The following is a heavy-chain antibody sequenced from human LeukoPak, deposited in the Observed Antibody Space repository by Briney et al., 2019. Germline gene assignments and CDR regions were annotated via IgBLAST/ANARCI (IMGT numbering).Heavy chain of an antibody. Sequence: GGSLRLSCAAYGFTFSSYAISWVRQAQGEGLEWVSAIIGITRTTHNPDSVKARFTSSRENAKSTLYWQMNSLRAEETAVYYCAKDDHGGSGWRDYFDYWGQGTLVTVSS. CDR2: IIGITRTT. D-gene: IGHD6-19*01. J-gene: IGHJ4*02. V-gene: IGHV3-23*01. CDR3: AKDDHGGSGWRDYFDY. CDR1: GFTFSSYA.